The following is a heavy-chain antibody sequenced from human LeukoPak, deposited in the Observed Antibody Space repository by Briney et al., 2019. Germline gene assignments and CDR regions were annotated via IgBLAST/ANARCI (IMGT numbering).Heavy chain of an antibody. D-gene: IGHD1-7*01. Sequence: TGGPLRLSCAASGFPFDVYAMHGVRQAPGKGLEWVSLISGDDGSTYYADSVKGRFTISRDNSKNSLYLQMNSLRTEDTALYYCAKDLGGNLLYYWGQGTLVTVSS. CDR1: GFPFDVYA. J-gene: IGHJ4*02. CDR3: AKDLGGNLLYY. V-gene: IGHV3-43*02. CDR2: ISGDDGST.